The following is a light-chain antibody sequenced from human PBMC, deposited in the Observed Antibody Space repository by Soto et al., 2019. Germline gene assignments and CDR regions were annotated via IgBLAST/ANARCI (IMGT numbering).Light chain of an antibody. Sequence: EVVLTQSPATLPVSPGEGATLSCRGSQTININVAWYQQKPGQAPRLLIFDTSTRVAGVPDRFSGGGSGTESTLTINSLQSEDFAIYYCQQYDIWPPVTFGGGTKVVIK. CDR2: DTS. V-gene: IGKV3-15*01. CDR1: QTININ. J-gene: IGKJ4*01. CDR3: QQYDIWPPVT.